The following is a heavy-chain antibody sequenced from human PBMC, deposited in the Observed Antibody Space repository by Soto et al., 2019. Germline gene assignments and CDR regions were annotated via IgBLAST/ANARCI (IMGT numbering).Heavy chain of an antibody. D-gene: IGHD2-15*01. CDR2: ISWNSDTI. CDR3: AKVVVADPQPRYYPYGMAV. Sequence: GGSLRLSCAASGFNFDHYVMHWVRQVPGKGLEWVSGISWNSDTIRYADSVKGRFTISRDNARNSLYLQMNSLRPEDSALYFCAKVVVADPQPRYYPYGMAVWGQGTTVSVSS. CDR1: GFNFDHYV. J-gene: IGHJ6*02. V-gene: IGHV3-9*01.